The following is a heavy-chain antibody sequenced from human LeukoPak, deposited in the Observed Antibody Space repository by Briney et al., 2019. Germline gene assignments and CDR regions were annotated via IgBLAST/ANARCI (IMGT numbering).Heavy chain of an antibody. J-gene: IGHJ4*02. CDR3: AKGYSGSYYTKTDY. Sequence: GGSLRLSCAASGFTFDDYAMRWVRQAPGKGLEWVSGISWNSGSIGYADSVKGRFTISRDNAKNSLYLQMNSLRAEDTALYYCAKGYSGSYYTKTDYWVQGTLVTVSS. CDR1: GFTFDDYA. CDR2: ISWNSGSI. V-gene: IGHV3-9*01. D-gene: IGHD1-26*01.